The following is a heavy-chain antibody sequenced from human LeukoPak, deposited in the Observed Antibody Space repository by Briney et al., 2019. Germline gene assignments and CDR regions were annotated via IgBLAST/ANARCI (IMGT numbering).Heavy chain of an antibody. V-gene: IGHV3-48*01. J-gene: IGHJ4*02. CDR2: ISSSSTTI. D-gene: IGHD3-22*01. CDR1: GFNVSSYS. CDR3: ARDKNDSSGYYYGY. Sequence: GGSMRLSCAASGFNVSSYSMNWVRQAPGKGLEWVSYISSSSTTIYYADSVKGRFTISRDNAKNSLYLQMNSLRAEDTAVYYCARDKNDSSGYYYGYWGQGTLVTVSS.